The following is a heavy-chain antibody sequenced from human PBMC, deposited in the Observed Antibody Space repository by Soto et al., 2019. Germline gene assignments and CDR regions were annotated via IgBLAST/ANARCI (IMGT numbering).Heavy chain of an antibody. CDR2: ISGSGVNT. V-gene: IGHV3-23*01. J-gene: IGHJ6*02. D-gene: IGHD6-13*01. CDR3: ARDELAAAPKYYYYYGMDV. CDR1: GFSFSSYA. Sequence: LRLSCAASGFSFSSYAMTWVRQAPGKGLEWVSHISGSGVNTYYAASVKGRFTISRDNSKNSLYLHMNSLRDEDTAVYYCARDELAAAPKYYYYYGMDVWGQGTTVTVSS.